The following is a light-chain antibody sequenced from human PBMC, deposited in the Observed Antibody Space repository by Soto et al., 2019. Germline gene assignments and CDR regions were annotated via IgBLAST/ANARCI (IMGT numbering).Light chain of an antibody. V-gene: IGKV3-20*01. J-gene: IGKJ3*01. CDR2: SAS. CDR1: QSVSSSY. Sequence: EIVLTQSPGTLSLSPGERATLSCRASQSVSSSYLAWYQQKPGQAPRLLIYSASRRATGIPDRFSGSGSGTDFTLTISRLEPEDFAVYYCQHYGVSPFTFGPGTKVDIK. CDR3: QHYGVSPFT.